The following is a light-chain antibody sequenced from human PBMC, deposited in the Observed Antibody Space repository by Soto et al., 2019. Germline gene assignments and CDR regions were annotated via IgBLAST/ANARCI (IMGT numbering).Light chain of an antibody. Sequence: DIQMTQSPSTLSASVGDRVTITCRASQSITIWLAWYQQKPGKAPKLLIFDASSLESGVPSRFSGSGSGTEFTLTISSLQPDDFATYYCQQYNSYSWTFGPGTKVDIK. CDR1: QSITIW. J-gene: IGKJ1*01. CDR3: QQYNSYSWT. V-gene: IGKV1-5*01. CDR2: DAS.